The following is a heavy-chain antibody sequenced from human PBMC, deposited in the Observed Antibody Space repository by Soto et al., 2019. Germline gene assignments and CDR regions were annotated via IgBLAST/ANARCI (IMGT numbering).Heavy chain of an antibody. CDR2: IRNRGKGYST. D-gene: IGHD1-26*01. J-gene: IGHJ5*02. V-gene: IGHV3-72*01. CDR3: ATSGSYSTIDR. CDR1: GFTFSDHY. Sequence: DVEVVEAGGGLVQPGGSLRLSCAATGFTFSDHYMDWVRQAPGKGHEWVGRIRNRGKGYSTEYAASVKGRFTISRDDSTNSLYLQMNSLESEDSAAYYGATSGSYSTIDRWGQGTLVTVSS.